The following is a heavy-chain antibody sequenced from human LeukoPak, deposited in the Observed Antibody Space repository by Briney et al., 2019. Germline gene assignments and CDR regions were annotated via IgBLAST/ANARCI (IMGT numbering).Heavy chain of an antibody. J-gene: IGHJ4*02. CDR2: LIGSSGST. D-gene: IGHD5-12*01. V-gene: IGHV3-23*01. CDR1: GFTLNKYA. CDR3: VKGAYDYIEIAYFDY. Sequence: PGGSLRLSCAASGFTLNKYAMNWVCQAPGKGLEWVSVLIGSSGSTDYADSVKGRFTISRDTSKNTLYLEMNSLRAEDTAIYYCVKGAYDYIEIAYFDYWGQGTRVTVSS.